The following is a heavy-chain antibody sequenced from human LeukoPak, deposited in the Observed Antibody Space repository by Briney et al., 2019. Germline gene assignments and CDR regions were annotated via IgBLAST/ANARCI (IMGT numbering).Heavy chain of an antibody. CDR1: GFTFSSYA. CDR3: AKAPYSSSPYYFDY. D-gene: IGHD6-6*01. CDR2: TSFSGGST. J-gene: IGHJ4*02. Sequence: PGGSLRLSCAASGFTFSSYAMSWVRRAPGKGLEWVSTTSFSGGSTYYADSVKGRFTISRDNSKNTLYLQMNSLRAEDTAVYYCAKAPYSSSPYYFDYWGQGTLVTVSS. V-gene: IGHV3-23*01.